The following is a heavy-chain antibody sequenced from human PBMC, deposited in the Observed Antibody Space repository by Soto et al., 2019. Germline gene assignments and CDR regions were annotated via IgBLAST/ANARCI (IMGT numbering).Heavy chain of an antibody. Sequence: GGSLRLSCAASEFRFSIDAMNWVRQAPGKGLEWVAVITYDGGKKYNADSVKGRFTISRDNSKNTLYLQMNSLRDEDTAVYYCASPYCSGGSCYLTEYFQHWGQGTLVTVSS. CDR1: EFRFSIDA. D-gene: IGHD2-15*01. V-gene: IGHV3-30*04. CDR2: ITYDGGKK. J-gene: IGHJ1*01. CDR3: ASPYCSGGSCYLTEYFQH.